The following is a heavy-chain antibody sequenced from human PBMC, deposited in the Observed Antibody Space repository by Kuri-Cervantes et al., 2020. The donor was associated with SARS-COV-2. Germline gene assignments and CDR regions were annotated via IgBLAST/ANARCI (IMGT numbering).Heavy chain of an antibody. CDR2: VSSSSRTI. V-gene: IGHV3-48*04. CDR1: GFTFSNCA. J-gene: IGHJ6*02. Sequence: GGSLRLSCAASGFTFSNCAMTWVRQAPGKGLEWVSYVSSSSRTIYYADPVKGRFSISRDNAKNSLFLQISSLRAEDTAVYYCARTSGPMDVWGQGTTVTVSS. CDR3: ARTSGPMDV. D-gene: IGHD3-3*01.